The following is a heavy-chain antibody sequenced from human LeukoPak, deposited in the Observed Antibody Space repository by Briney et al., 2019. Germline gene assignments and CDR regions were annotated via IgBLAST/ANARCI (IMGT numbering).Heavy chain of an antibody. Sequence: SETLSLTCAVYGGSFSGYYWCWILQPPGEGLEWIGEINHSGSTNYNPSLKSRVTISVDTSKNQFSLKLSSVTAADTAVYYCARHEYILTGYPDMDVWGKGTTVTISS. CDR3: ARHEYILTGYPDMDV. CDR2: INHSGST. V-gene: IGHV4-34*01. D-gene: IGHD3-9*01. CDR1: GGSFSGYY. J-gene: IGHJ6*03.